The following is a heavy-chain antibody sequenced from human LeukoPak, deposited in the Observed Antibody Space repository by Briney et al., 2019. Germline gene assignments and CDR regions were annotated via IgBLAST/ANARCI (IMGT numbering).Heavy chain of an antibody. CDR1: GFTFKDYG. J-gene: IGHJ6*02. CDR3: ATHMRATNTYSFFGLDV. Sequence: GGSLRLSCAATGFTFKDYGMHWVRQPPGKGLEWVSSINWNGGDTDYADSVKGRFTIPRDNAKNSLYLQLSSLRAEDTALYYCATHMRATNTYSFFGLDVWGQGTTVTVSS. CDR2: INWNGGDT. D-gene: IGHD1-26*01. V-gene: IGHV3-9*01.